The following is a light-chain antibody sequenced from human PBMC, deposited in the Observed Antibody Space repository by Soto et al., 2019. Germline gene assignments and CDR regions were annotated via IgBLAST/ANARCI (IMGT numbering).Light chain of an antibody. CDR1: QSILHSNGYNY. Sequence: DIVMTQSPLSLPVTPGEPASISCRSSQSILHSNGYNYLDWYLQKPGQSPQLLIYLGSNRATGVPDRFSGSGSGTEFTLKISRVQAEDVGVYYCMQSLRYPLTFGEGTKVEIK. CDR3: MQSLRYPLT. V-gene: IGKV2-28*01. CDR2: LGS. J-gene: IGKJ4*01.